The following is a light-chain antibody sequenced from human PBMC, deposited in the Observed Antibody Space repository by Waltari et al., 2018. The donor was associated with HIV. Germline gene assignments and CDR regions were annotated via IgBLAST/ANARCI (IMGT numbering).Light chain of an antibody. CDR1: SPNPGSNA. V-gene: IGLV1-36*01. Sequence: QSVLTQPPSVAEAPRQRVTLSSSGSSPNPGSNAVNWYQQVPGKAPKLLIYYDDLLSSGVSDRFSGSKSGTSASLAIRGLQSEDEADYYCAAWDDSLNGYVFGSGTKVTVL. CDR2: YDD. CDR3: AAWDDSLNGYV. J-gene: IGLJ1*01.